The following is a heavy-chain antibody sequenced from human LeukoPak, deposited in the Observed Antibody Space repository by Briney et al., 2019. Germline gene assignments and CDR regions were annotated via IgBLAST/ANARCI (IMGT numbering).Heavy chain of an antibody. J-gene: IGHJ4*02. Sequence: SETLSLTCTVSGGSISSSSYYWGWIRQPPGKGLEWIGSIHYSGSTYYNPSLKSRVTISVDTSKNQFSLKLSSVTAADTAVYYCARLRVGHDYVDYGGRGTRVPVSS. CDR2: IHYSGST. D-gene: IGHD1-26*01. CDR3: ARLRVGHDYVDY. V-gene: IGHV4-39*01. CDR1: GGSISSSSYY.